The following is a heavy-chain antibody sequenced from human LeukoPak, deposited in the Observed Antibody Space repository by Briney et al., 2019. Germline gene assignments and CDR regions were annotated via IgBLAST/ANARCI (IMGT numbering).Heavy chain of an antibody. CDR2: IIPIFGTA. CDR1: GGTFSSYA. CDR3: ASSGAATSYYYYGMDV. D-gene: IGHD2-15*01. V-gene: IGHV1-69*13. J-gene: IGHJ6*02. Sequence: SVKVSCKASGGTFSSYAISWVRQAPGQGLEWMGGIIPIFGTANYAQKFQGRVTITADESTSTAYMELSSLRSEDTAVYYCASSGAATSYYYYGMDVWGQGTTVTASS.